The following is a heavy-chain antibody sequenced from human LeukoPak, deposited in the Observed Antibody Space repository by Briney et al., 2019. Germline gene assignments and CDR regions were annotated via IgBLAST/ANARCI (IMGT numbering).Heavy chain of an antibody. CDR1: GFTFSSYS. D-gene: IGHD3-22*01. V-gene: IGHV3-48*01. CDR2: ISSSSSTI. CDR3: AGDSSGYRPRFDY. J-gene: IGHJ4*02. Sequence: QPGGSLRLSCAASGFTFSSYSMNWVRQAPGKGLEWASYISSSSSTIYYADSVKGRFTISRDNAKNSLYLQMNSLRAEDTAVYYCAGDSSGYRPRFDYWGQGTLVTVSS.